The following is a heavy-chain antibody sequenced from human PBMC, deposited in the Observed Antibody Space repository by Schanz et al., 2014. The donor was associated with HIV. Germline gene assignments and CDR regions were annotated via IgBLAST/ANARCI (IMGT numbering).Heavy chain of an antibody. Sequence: EVQLVESGGGLVQPGRSLRLSCAASGFIFDDYAMHWVRQAPGKGLEWVSGISWNSGNIGYADSVKGRFTISRDNTKNSLFLQMSSLRAEDTAIYYCVRGDPIGSFWGQGTLVTVSS. CDR1: GFIFDDYA. CDR2: ISWNSGNI. CDR3: VRGDPIGSF. D-gene: IGHD2-21*02. J-gene: IGHJ4*02. V-gene: IGHV3-9*01.